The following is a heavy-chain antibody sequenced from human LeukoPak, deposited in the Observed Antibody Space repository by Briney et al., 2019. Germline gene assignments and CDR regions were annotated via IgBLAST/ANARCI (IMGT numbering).Heavy chain of an antibody. J-gene: IGHJ4*02. CDR3: ARPLGEPGLGY. V-gene: IGHV3-33*01. Sequence: GSLRLSCAASGFTFSSYGMHWVRQAPGKGLEWVAVIWYDGSNKYYADSVKGRFTISRDNSKNTLYLQMNSLRAEDTAVYYCARPLGEPGLGYWGQGTLVTVSS. CDR1: GFTFSSYG. D-gene: IGHD1-14*01. CDR2: IWYDGSNK.